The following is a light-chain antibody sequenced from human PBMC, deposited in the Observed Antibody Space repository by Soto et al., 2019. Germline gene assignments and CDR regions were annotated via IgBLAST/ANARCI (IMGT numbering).Light chain of an antibody. CDR1: QSVSSSY. V-gene: IGKV3-11*01. CDR3: QQRSNWPRT. Sequence: EIVLTQSPGTLSLSPLEIATPSGRASQSVSSSYLAWYQQKPGQAPRLLIYDASNRATGIPARFSGSGSGTDFTLTISSLEPEDFAVYYCQQRSNWPRTFGQGTKVDI. J-gene: IGKJ1*01. CDR2: DAS.